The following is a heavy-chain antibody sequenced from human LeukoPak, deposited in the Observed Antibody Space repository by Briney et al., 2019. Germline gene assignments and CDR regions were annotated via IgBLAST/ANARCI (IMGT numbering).Heavy chain of an antibody. V-gene: IGHV1-69*04. CDR1: GGTFSSYA. Sequence: SVKVSCKASGGTFSSYAISWVRQAPGQGLEWMGRIIPILGIANYAQKFQGRVTITADKSTSTAYMELSSLRSEDTAVYYCARGGSGYFDLWGQGTLVTVFS. CDR2: IIPILGIA. CDR3: ARGGSGYFDL. J-gene: IGHJ4*02. D-gene: IGHD3-10*01.